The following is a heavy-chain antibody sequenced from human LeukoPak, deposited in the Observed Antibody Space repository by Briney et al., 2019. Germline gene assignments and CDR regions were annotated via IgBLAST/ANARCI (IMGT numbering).Heavy chain of an antibody. V-gene: IGHV3-9*01. CDR3: ARDRPDSGYDYDY. CDR2: ISWNSGSI. D-gene: IGHD5-12*01. J-gene: IGHJ4*02. Sequence: GGSLRLSCAASGFTFDDYAMHWVRQAPGKGLEWVSGISWNSGSIGYADSVKGRYTISRDNAKNSLYLQMNSLRAEDTAVYYCARDRPDSGYDYDYWGQGPWSPSPQ. CDR1: GFTFDDYA.